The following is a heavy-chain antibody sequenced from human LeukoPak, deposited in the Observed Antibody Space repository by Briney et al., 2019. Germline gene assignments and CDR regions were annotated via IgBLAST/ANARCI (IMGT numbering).Heavy chain of an antibody. J-gene: IGHJ4*02. V-gene: IGHV4-38-2*02. CDR3: ARRTILTGSDY. Sequence: PSETLSLTCTVSGYSISSGYYWGWIRQPPGKGLEWIGSIYYSGSTNYNPSLKSRVTISVDTSKNQFSLKLSSVTAADTAVYYCARRTILTGSDYWGQGTLVTVSS. CDR1: GYSISSGYY. D-gene: IGHD3-9*01. CDR2: IYYSGST.